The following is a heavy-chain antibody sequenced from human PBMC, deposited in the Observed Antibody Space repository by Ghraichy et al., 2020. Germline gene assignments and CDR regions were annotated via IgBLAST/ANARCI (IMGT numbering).Heavy chain of an antibody. J-gene: IGHJ6*02. Sequence: GGSLRLSCAASGFTFSSYGMHWVRQAPGKGLEWVAVISYDGSNKYYADSVKGRFTISRDNSKNTLYLQMNSLRAEDTAVYYCAKDEYYDILTGYYLYYYYYGMDVWGQGTTVTVSS. D-gene: IGHD3-9*01. CDR2: ISYDGSNK. V-gene: IGHV3-30*18. CDR3: AKDEYYDILTGYYLYYYYYGMDV. CDR1: GFTFSSYG.